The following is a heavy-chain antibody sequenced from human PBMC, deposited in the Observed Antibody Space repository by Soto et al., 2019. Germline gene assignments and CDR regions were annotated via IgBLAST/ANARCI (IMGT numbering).Heavy chain of an antibody. D-gene: IGHD3-22*01. Sequence: QVQLVQSGAEVKKPGSSVKVSCKASGGTFSSYAISWVRQAPGQGLEWMGGIITIFGTANYAQKFQGRVTIAADESTSTESMELSSLRSEDTAVYYCVVSSGYQRDYWGQGTLVTVSS. V-gene: IGHV1-69*01. CDR2: IITIFGTA. CDR1: GGTFSSYA. CDR3: VVSSGYQRDY. J-gene: IGHJ4*02.